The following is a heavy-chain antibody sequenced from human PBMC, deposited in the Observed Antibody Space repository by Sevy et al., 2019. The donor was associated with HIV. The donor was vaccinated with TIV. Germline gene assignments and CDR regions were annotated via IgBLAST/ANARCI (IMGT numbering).Heavy chain of an antibody. CDR3: AKDTKPYSGYGGDAFDI. CDR2: ISGSGGST. Sequence: GGSLRLSCAASGFTFSSYAMSWVRQAPGKGLEWVSAISGSGGSTYYADSVKGRFTISRDNSKNTLYLQMNSLRAEDTAVYCCAKDTKPYSGYGGDAFDIWGQGTMVTVSS. J-gene: IGHJ3*02. V-gene: IGHV3-23*01. D-gene: IGHD5-12*01. CDR1: GFTFSSYA.